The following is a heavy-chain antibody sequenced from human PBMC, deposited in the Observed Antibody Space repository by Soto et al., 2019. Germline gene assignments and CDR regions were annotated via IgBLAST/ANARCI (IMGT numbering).Heavy chain of an antibody. Sequence: GGSLRLSCAASGFTFSSYAMSWVRQAPGKGLEWVSAISGSGGSTYYADSVKGRFTISRDNSKNTLYLQMNSLRAEDTAVYYCAKDAVFGVYCSGGSCYENQFDYWGQGTLVTVSS. V-gene: IGHV3-23*01. J-gene: IGHJ4*02. D-gene: IGHD2-15*01. CDR2: ISGSGGST. CDR3: AKDAVFGVYCSGGSCYENQFDY. CDR1: GFTFSSYA.